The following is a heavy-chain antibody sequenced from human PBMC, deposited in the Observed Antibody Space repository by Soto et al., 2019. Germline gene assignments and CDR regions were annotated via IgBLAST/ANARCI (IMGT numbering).Heavy chain of an antibody. Sequence: ASVKVSCKASGGTFSSYAISWVRQAPGQGLEWMGGIIPFFGTANYAQRFQGRVTMTRDTSTSTIYMELSSLRSEDTAVYYCARNPGGYFDYWGQGTLVTVSS. CDR1: GGTFSSYA. V-gene: IGHV1-69*05. D-gene: IGHD3-16*01. J-gene: IGHJ4*02. CDR3: ARNPGGYFDY. CDR2: IIPFFGTA.